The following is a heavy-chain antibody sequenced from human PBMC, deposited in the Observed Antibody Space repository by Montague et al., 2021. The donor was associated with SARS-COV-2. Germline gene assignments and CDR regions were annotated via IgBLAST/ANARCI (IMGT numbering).Heavy chain of an antibody. CDR3: ARHGLAGITIFGVVTPRGGFDI. J-gene: IGHJ3*02. D-gene: IGHD3-3*01. V-gene: IGHV4-39*01. CDR1: GGSISSSSYY. CDR2: IYYSGST. Sequence: SETLSLTCTVSGGSISSSSYYRGWIRQPPGKGLEWIGSIYYSGSTYYNPSLKSRVTISVDTSKNQFSLKLSSVTAADTAVYYCARHGLAGITIFGVVTPRGGFDIWGQGTMVTVSS.